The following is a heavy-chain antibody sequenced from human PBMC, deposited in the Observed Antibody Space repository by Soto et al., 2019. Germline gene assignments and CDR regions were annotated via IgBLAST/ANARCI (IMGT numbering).Heavy chain of an antibody. D-gene: IGHD2-2*02. CDR2: IIPIFGTA. J-gene: IGHJ6*02. CDR3: ASVGGGYCSSTSWYNGMGV. V-gene: IGHV1-69*06. Sequence: SSVKVSCKASGGTFSSYAISWVRQAPGQGLEWMGGIIPIFGTANYAQKFQGRVTITADKSTSTAYMELSSLRSEDTAVYYCASVGGGYCSSTSWYNGMGVWGQRTTGTVSS. CDR1: GGTFSSYA.